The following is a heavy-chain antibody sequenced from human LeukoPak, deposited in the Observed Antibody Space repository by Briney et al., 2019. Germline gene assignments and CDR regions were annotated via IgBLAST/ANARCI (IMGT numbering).Heavy chain of an antibody. Sequence: SETLSLTCAVYGGSFSGYYWSWIRQPPGKGLEWIGGINHSGSTNYNPSLKSRVTISVDTSKNQFSLKLSSVTAADAAVYYCAREVYSSWSNWFDPWGQGTLVTVSS. V-gene: IGHV4-34*01. J-gene: IGHJ5*02. CDR3: AREVYSSWSNWFDP. CDR1: GGSFSGYY. D-gene: IGHD6-13*01. CDR2: INHSGST.